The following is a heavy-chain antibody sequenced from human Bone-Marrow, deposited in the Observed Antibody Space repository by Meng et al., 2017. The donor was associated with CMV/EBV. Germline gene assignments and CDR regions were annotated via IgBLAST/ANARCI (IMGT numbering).Heavy chain of an antibody. V-gene: IGHV3-21*01. D-gene: IGHD2-21*01. CDR3: ARDFTRCGGDCWMDAFDI. CDR2: ISSSSSYI. Sequence: LSLTCAASGFTFSSYSMNWVRQAPGKGLEWVSSISSSSSYIYYADSVKGRFTISRDNAKNSLYLQMNSLRAEDTAVYYCARDFTRCGGDCWMDAFDIWGQGTMVTVSS. CDR1: GFTFSSYS. J-gene: IGHJ3*02.